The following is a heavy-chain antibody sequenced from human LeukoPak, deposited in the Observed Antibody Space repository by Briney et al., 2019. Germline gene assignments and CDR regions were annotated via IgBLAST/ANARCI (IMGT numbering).Heavy chain of an antibody. D-gene: IGHD2-15*01. Sequence: ASVKVSCKHPGGTFRSYIIRSVSQAPGQGLEWMGGIIPIFGTANYAQKFQGRVTITADESTSTAYMELSSLRSEDTAVYYCARATDWATEVVVAASPLYMDVWGQGTTVTVSS. CDR3: ARATDWATEVVVAASPLYMDV. CDR2: IIPIFGTA. CDR1: GGTFRSYI. V-gene: IGHV1-69*13. J-gene: IGHJ6*03.